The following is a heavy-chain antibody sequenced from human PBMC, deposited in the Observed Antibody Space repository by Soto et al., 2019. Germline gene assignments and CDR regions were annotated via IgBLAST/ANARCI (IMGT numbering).Heavy chain of an antibody. D-gene: IGHD3-22*01. V-gene: IGHV4-34*01. CDR3: ARVRFKYDTSGPYFDS. Sequence: PSETLSLTCAVYGGSFSGYYWSWIRQHPGKGLEWIGEINHSGSTNYNPSLKSRVTISVDTSQTQFSLKLTSVTAADATVYYCARVRFKYDTSGPYFDSWGQGTLVTVSS. CDR2: INHSGST. CDR1: GGSFSGYY. J-gene: IGHJ4*02.